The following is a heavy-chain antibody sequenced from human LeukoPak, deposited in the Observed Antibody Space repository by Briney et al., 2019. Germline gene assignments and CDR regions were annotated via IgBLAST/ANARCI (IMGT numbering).Heavy chain of an antibody. D-gene: IGHD5-24*01. CDR1: GGSISSYY. CDR3: AGGFRWLQFSFDY. CDR2: IYYSGST. J-gene: IGHJ4*02. V-gene: IGHV4-59*01. Sequence: SETLSLTCTVSGGSISSYYWSWIRQPPGKGLEWIGHIYYSGSTNYNPSLKSRVTISVDTSKNQFSLKLSSVTAADTAVYYCAGGFRWLQFSFDYWGQGTLVTVSS.